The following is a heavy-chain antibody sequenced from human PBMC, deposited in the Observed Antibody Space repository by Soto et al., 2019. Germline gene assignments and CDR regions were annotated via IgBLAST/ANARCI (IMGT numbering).Heavy chain of an antibody. CDR1: GCTSRTFA. J-gene: IGHJ4*02. CDR3: AKDGYDSTGAIYYFDY. CDR2: ISGSPSST. V-gene: IGHV3-23*01. D-gene: IGHD3-22*01. Sequence: LRLSFASSGCTSRTFAMSFFLETPWKGLEWVSSISGSPSSTYYADSVKGRFTISRDNSKKTLFLQMSSLRAEDTAIYYCAKDGYDSTGAIYYFDYWGQRNLVTVSS.